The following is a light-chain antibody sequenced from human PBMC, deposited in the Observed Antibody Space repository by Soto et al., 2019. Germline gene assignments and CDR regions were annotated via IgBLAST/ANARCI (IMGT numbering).Light chain of an antibody. V-gene: IGLV1-40*01. CDR1: SSNIGAGYD. CDR3: QSYDTGLSGVI. J-gene: IGLJ2*01. CDR2: ADN. Sequence: QSVLTQTPSVSGAPGQKITMSCTGSSSNIGAGYDVHWYQQIPGAAPRLLISADNNRPSGVPDRFSASMSGTSASLAITGLQAEDEANYFCQSYDTGLSGVIFGAGTKLTVL.